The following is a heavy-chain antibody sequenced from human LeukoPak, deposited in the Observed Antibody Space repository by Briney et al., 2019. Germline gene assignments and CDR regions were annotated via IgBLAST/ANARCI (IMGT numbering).Heavy chain of an antibody. CDR2: IIPIFGTA. V-gene: IGHV1-69*13. J-gene: IGHJ4*02. CDR3: ARVTRSQGGGSGSFDS. Sequence: SVKVSCKASGGTFSSYAISWVRQAPGQGLEWMGGIIPIFGTANYAQKFQGRVTITADESTSTAYMELSSLRSEDTAVYYCARVTRSQGGGSGSFDSGGQGTLVTVSS. D-gene: IGHD3-10*01. CDR1: GGTFSSYA.